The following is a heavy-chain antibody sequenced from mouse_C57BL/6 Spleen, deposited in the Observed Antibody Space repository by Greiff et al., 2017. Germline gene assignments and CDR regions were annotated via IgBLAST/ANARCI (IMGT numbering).Heavy chain of an antibody. V-gene: IGHV1-85*01. CDR2: IYPRDGSN. J-gene: IGHJ2*01. Sequence: QVQLQQSGPELVKPGASVKLSCKASGYTFTSYDINWVKQRPGQGLEWIGWIYPRDGSNKYNEKFKGKATLTVDTSSSTAYMELHSLTSVDSAVYFCARSGTGCYYFDYWGQGTTLTVSS. D-gene: IGHD4-1*01. CDR1: GYTFTSYD. CDR3: ARSGTGCYYFDY.